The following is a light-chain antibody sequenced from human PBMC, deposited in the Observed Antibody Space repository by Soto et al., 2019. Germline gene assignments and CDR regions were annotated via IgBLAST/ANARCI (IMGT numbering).Light chain of an antibody. J-gene: IGKJ1*01. CDR1: QSISSSY. CDR2: DAS. Sequence: EIVLTQSPATLSLSPGERATLSCGASQSISSSYLAWYQQKPGLAPRLLIYDASSRATGIPDRFSGSGWGKDVTLTISSREAAEVFIEYYWQRYIWSPWTFGQGTKVDI. V-gene: IGKV3D-20*01. CDR3: QRYIWSPWT.